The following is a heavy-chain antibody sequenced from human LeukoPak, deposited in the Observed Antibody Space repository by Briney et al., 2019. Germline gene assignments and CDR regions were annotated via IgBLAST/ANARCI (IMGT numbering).Heavy chain of an antibody. CDR2: INPSGGNT. Sequence: ASVKVSCKASGYTFTSYYIHWVRQAPGQGLEWMGIINPSGGNTTYAQNFQGRVTMTSDTSTSTVYMDLSSLRYEDTAVYYCARDKHQLVDYWGQGTLVTVSS. CDR1: GYTFTSYY. CDR3: ARDKHQLVDY. V-gene: IGHV1-46*01. J-gene: IGHJ4*02. D-gene: IGHD6-13*01.